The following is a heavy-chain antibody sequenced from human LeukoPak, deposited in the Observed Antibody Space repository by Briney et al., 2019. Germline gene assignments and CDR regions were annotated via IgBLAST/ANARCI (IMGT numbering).Heavy chain of an antibody. D-gene: IGHD6-19*01. CDR2: IIPIFGTA. CDR1: GGTFSSYA. Sequence: GASVKVSCKASGGTFSSYAISWVRQAPGQGLEWMGGIIPIFGTANYAQKFQGRITITADKSTSTAYMELSSLRSEDTAVYYCARGIAVAPRDYYYGMDVRGKGTTVTVSS. J-gene: IGHJ6*04. CDR3: ARGIAVAPRDYYYGMDV. V-gene: IGHV1-69*06.